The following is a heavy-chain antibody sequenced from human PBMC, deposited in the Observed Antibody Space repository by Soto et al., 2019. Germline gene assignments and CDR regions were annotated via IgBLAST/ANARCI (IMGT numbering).Heavy chain of an antibody. J-gene: IGHJ4*02. D-gene: IGHD1-26*01. Sequence: SETLSLTCTVSGASISSGDYYWSWIRQHPGKGLEWIGYIYYSGSTYYNPSLKSRVTISVDTSKNQFSLKLSSVTAADTAVYYCARRSIVGATTNYDYWGQGTLVTVSS. V-gene: IGHV4-30-4*08. CDR2: IYYSGST. CDR1: GASISSGDYY. CDR3: ARRSIVGATTNYDY.